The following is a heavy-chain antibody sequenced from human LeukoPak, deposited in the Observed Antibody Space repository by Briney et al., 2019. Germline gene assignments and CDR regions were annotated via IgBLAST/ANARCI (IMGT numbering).Heavy chain of an antibody. CDR3: ARDSTYYYDSSGYYQTTEDY. CDR2: IYSGGST. V-gene: IGHV3-66*01. D-gene: IGHD3-22*01. Sequence: PEGSLRLSCAASGFTVSSNYMSWVRQAPGKGLEWVSVIYSGGSTYYADSVKGRFTISRDNSKNTLYLQMNSLRAEDTAVYYCARDSTYYYDSSGYYQTTEDYWGQGTLVTVSS. J-gene: IGHJ4*02. CDR1: GFTVSSNY.